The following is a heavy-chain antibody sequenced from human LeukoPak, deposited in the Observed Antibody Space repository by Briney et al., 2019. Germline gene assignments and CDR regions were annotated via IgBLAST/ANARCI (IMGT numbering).Heavy chain of an antibody. CDR3: AKDRCSNGVGCYYYYMDV. J-gene: IGHJ6*03. Sequence: GGTLRLSCAASGFTFSNYGMHWVRQAPGKGLEWVAYIQYDGSNAQYADSVKGRFSISRDSSKNILYLQMNSLRAEDTAVYYCAKDRCSNGVGCYYYYMDVWGKGTTVTISS. CDR2: IQYDGSNA. CDR1: GFTFSNYG. D-gene: IGHD2-8*01. V-gene: IGHV3-30*02.